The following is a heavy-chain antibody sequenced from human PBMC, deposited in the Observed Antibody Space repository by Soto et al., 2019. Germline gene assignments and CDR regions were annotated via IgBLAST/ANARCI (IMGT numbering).Heavy chain of an antibody. D-gene: IGHD3-3*01. CDR3: ATVKLRFLEWLLNFDY. CDR2: FDPEDGET. V-gene: IGHV1-24*01. CDR1: GYTLTELA. J-gene: IGHJ4*02. Sequence: GASVKVARKVSGYTLTELAMHWVRQAPGKGLEWMGGFDPEDGETIYAQKFQGRVTMTEDTSTDTAYMELSSLRSEDTAVYYCATVKLRFLEWLLNFDYWGQGTLVTVSS.